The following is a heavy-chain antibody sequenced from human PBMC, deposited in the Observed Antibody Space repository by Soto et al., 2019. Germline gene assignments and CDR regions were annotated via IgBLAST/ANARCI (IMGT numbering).Heavy chain of an antibody. CDR1: GGSFSGYY. CDR2: INHSGST. V-gene: IGHV4-34*01. D-gene: IGHD6-13*01. J-gene: IGHJ4*02. Sequence: TSETLSLTCAVYGGSFSGYYWSWIRQPPGKGLEWIGEINHSGSTNYNPSLKSRVTISVDTSKNQFSLKLSSVTAADTAVYYCARGWASAASYYWGQGTLVTVSS. CDR3: ARGWASAASYY.